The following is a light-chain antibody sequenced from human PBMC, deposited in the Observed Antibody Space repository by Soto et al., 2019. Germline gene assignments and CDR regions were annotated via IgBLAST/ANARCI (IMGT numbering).Light chain of an antibody. J-gene: IGKJ1*01. CDR2: DAS. CDR3: QQYGRSPRA. Sequence: EIVLTQSPGTLSLSPGERATLSCRASQSVSSRSLAWFQQKPGQAPRLLIYDASSRATDIADRFSGSGSGTDLTLTISRLEPEDFAVYYCQQYGRSPRAFGQGTKV. V-gene: IGKV3-20*01. CDR1: QSVSSRS.